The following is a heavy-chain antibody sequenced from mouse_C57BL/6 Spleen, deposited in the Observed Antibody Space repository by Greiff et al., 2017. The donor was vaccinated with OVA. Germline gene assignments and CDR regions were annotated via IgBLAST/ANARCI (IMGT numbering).Heavy chain of an antibody. Sequence: QVQLKESGAELVRPGASVKLSCKASGYTFTDYYINWVKQRPGQGLEWIARIYPGSGNTYYNEKFKGKATLTAEKSSSTAYMQLSSLTSEDSAVYFCARELRLYYFDDWGQGTTLTVSS. V-gene: IGHV1-76*01. D-gene: IGHD3-2*02. CDR1: GYTFTDYY. CDR2: IYPGSGNT. CDR3: ARELRLYYFDD. J-gene: IGHJ2*01.